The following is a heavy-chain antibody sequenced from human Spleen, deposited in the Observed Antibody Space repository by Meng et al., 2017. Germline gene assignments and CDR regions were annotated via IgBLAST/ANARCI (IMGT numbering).Heavy chain of an antibody. V-gene: IGHV3-30*07. CDR3: AKDTSGSSGYWDAFDI. CDR2: ISYDGSNK. CDR1: GFTFSSSA. J-gene: IGHJ3*02. D-gene: IGHD3-22*01. Sequence: GESLKISCAASGFTFSSSAMHWVRQAPGKGLERVAVISYDGSNKYYADSVKGRFTISRDNSKNTLYLQMNSLRAEDTALYYCAKDTSGSSGYWDAFDIWGQGTMVTVSS.